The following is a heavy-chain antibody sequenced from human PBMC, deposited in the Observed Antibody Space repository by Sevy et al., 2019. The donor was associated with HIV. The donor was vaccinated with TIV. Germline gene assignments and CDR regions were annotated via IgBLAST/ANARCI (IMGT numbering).Heavy chain of an antibody. CDR1: GFTFSSYS. V-gene: IGHV3-21*01. Sequence: GESLKISCAASGFTFSSYSMNWVRQAPGKGLEWVSSISSSSSYIYYADSVKGRFTISRDNAKNSLYLQMNSLRAEDTAVYYCARDLRDGSSWSENFDYWGQGTLVTVSS. J-gene: IGHJ4*02. D-gene: IGHD6-13*01. CDR2: ISSSSSYI. CDR3: ARDLRDGSSWSENFDY.